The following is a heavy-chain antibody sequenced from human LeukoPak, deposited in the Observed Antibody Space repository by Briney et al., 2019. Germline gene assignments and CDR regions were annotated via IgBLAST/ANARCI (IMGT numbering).Heavy chain of an antibody. J-gene: IGHJ4*02. CDR3: ARRNYYFDY. CDR2: IYYSGST. V-gene: IGHV4-39*01. CDR1: GASIIRSDNY. Sequence: SETLSLTCTVSGASIIRSDNYWGWIPQPPGKGLEWIGSIYYSGSTYYSPSLKSRVTISVDTSKNQFSLKLSSVTAADTAVYYCARRNYYFDYWGQGALVTVSS.